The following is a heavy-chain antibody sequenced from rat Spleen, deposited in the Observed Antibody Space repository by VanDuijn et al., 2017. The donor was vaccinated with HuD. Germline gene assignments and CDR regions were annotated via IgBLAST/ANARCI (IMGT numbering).Heavy chain of an antibody. CDR1: GFTFVDYD. D-gene: IGHD1-7*01. Sequence: EVQLVESGGGLVQPGGSLKLSCAASGFTFVDYDMAWVRQTPTRGLEWIASIYTGGDVTYYRDSVKGRFTVSRDDAKNTQHLQMDSLRSEDTATYYCARPGYGYPFAYWGQGTLVTVSS. CDR2: IYTGGDVT. CDR3: ARPGYGYPFAY. V-gene: IGHV5S13*01. J-gene: IGHJ3*01.